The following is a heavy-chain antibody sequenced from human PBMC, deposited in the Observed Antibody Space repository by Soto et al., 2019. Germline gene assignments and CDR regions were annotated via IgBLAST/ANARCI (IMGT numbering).Heavy chain of an antibody. V-gene: IGHV1-18*01. CDR3: ATIAAAGNWFDP. D-gene: IGHD6-13*01. CDR1: GYTFTSYG. CDR2: ISAYNGNT. J-gene: IGHJ5*02. Sequence: ASVKVSCKASGYTFTSYGISWVRQAPGQGLEWMGWISAYNGNTNYAQKLQGRVTMTTDTSTSTAYMELRSLRSDDTAVYYCATIAAAGNWFDPWGQGPLVTVSS.